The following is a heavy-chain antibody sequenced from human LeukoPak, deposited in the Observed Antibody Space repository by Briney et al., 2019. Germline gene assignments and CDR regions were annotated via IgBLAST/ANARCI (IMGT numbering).Heavy chain of an antibody. D-gene: IGHD3-22*01. Sequence: AETLSLICTVSGYSISSGYYWGWIRQSPGKGLELMGSIYHSGTTYYNPSLKSRVTISVDTSKNQFSLKLSSVTAADTAVYYCARTDYFDSSGYKYYFDYWGPGTLVTVSS. CDR2: IYHSGTT. CDR1: GYSISSGYY. CDR3: ARTDYFDSSGYKYYFDY. J-gene: IGHJ4*02. V-gene: IGHV4-38-2*02.